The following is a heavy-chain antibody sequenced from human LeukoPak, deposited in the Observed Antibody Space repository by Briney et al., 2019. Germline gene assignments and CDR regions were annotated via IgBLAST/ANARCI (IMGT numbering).Heavy chain of an antibody. Sequence: GGSLRLSCAASGFTFSSYAMHWVRQAPGKGLEWVAVISYDGSNKYYADSVKGRFTISRDNSKNTLYLQMNSLRAEDTAVYYCARASLPDLQFDYWGQGTLVTVSS. CDR2: ISYDGSNK. CDR1: GFTFSSYA. CDR3: ARASLPDLQFDY. V-gene: IGHV3-30*04. J-gene: IGHJ4*02. D-gene: IGHD1-26*01.